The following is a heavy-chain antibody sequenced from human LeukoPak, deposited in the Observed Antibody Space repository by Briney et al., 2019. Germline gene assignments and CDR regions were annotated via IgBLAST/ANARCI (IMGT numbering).Heavy chain of an antibody. V-gene: IGHV1-18*01. J-gene: IGHJ4*02. CDR1: DYPFTNYG. CDR3: ARVRGRYFDY. CDR2: ISAYNGNT. D-gene: IGHD4-17*01. Sequence: ASVKVSCKASDYPFTNYGISWVRQAPGQGLEWMGWISAYNGNTNYAQKLQGRVTMTTDTSTSTAYMELRSLRSDDTAVYYCARVRGRYFDYWGQGTLVTVSS.